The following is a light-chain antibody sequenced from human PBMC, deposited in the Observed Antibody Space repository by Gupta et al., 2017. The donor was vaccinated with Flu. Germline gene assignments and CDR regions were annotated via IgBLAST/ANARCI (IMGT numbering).Light chain of an antibody. CDR2: GVT. V-gene: IGLV2-14*03. CDR1: SSDIGSYNY. CDR3: SSCISSTTLV. Sequence: HSALTQPASASRSPGQSITISCTGISSDIGSYNYVSWYQQHPGQAPKLLIYGVTKRPPGVADRFSASKSGDTASLTISGLQAEDEADYYCSSCISSTTLVFGGGTKLTVL. J-gene: IGLJ2*01.